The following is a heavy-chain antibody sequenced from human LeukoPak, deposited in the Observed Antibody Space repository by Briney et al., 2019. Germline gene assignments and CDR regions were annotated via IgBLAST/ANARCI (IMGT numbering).Heavy chain of an antibody. V-gene: IGHV4-61*08. D-gene: IGHD5-18*01. CDR2: IYYSGST. CDR1: GGSMSGGGYY. Sequence: SETLSLTCTVSGGSMSGGGYYWSWIRQPPGKGLEWIGYIYYSGSTNYNPSLKSRVTISVDTSKNQFSLKLSSVTAADTAVYHCARWGAAGGYSYGFFDYWGQGTLVTVSS. CDR3: ARWGAAGGYSYGFFDY. J-gene: IGHJ4*02.